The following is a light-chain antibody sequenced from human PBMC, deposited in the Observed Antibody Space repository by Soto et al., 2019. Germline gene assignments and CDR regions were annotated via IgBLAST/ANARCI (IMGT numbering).Light chain of an antibody. CDR1: QSVGTK. CDR3: QQSGSSPLT. CDR2: GAS. J-gene: IGKJ4*01. V-gene: IGKV3-15*01. Sequence: IVMTQSPATLSVSAGERATLSCRASQSVGTKLAWYQQTRGQAPRLPIYGASNRATGVPARFSGSVSGTEFTLTISSLQSEDFAVYYCQQSGSSPLTFGGGTKVDIK.